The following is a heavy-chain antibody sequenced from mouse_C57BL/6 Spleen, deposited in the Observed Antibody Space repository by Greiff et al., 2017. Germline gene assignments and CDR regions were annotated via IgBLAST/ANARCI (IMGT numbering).Heavy chain of an antibody. V-gene: IGHV1-15*01. Sequence: VKLMESGAELVRPGASVTLSCKASGYTFTDYEMHWVKQTPVHGLEWIGAIDPETGGTAYNQKFKGKAILTADKSASTAYMELRSLTSEDSAVYYGTRLRYYGSSWYAMDYWGKGTSVTVSS. CDR1: GYTFTDYE. D-gene: IGHD1-1*01. CDR2: IDPETGGT. J-gene: IGHJ4*01. CDR3: TRLRYYGSSWYAMDY.